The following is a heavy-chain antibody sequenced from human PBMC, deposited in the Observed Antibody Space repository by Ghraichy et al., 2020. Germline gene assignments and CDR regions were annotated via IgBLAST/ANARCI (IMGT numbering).Heavy chain of an antibody. CDR2: IYSGGST. D-gene: IGHD2-21*01. Sequence: DSVIYSGGSTYYADYVKGRFTISRDNSKNTLYLQMNSLRAEDTAVYYCARALFYYYYYGMDFLGQWITVTVS. J-gene: IGHJ6*02. V-gene: IGHV3-53*01. CDR3: ARALFYYYYYGMDF.